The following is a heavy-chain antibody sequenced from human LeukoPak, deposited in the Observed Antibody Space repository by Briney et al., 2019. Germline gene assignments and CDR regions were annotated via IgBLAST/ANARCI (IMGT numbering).Heavy chain of an antibody. D-gene: IGHD5-18*01. V-gene: IGHV3-30-3*01. J-gene: IGHJ4*02. CDR3: ASLSGYSYGSWEIFDY. Sequence: GGSLRLSCAASGFTFSNFDMHWIRQAPGKGLEWVAVISYDGSNKYYADSVKGRFTISRDNSKNTLYLQMNSLRAEDTAVYYCASLSGYSYGSWEIFDYWGQGTLVTVSS. CDR2: ISYDGSNK. CDR1: GFTFSNFD.